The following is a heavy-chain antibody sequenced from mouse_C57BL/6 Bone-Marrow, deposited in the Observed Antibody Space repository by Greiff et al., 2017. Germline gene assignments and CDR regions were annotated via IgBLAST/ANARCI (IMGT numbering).Heavy chain of an antibody. V-gene: IGHV14-4*01. D-gene: IGHD1-1*01. CDR2: IDPENGDT. J-gene: IGHJ2*01. CDR1: GFNIKDDY. CDR3: TFITTVPGDY. Sequence: EVKLVESGAELVRPGASVKLSCTASGFNIKDDYMHWVKQRPEQGLEWIGWIDPENGDTEYASKFQGKATITADTFSNTAYLQLSSLTSEDTAVYYCTFITTVPGDYWGQGTTLTVSS.